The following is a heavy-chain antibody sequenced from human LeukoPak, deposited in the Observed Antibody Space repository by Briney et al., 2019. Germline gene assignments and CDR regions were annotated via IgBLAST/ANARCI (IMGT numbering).Heavy chain of an antibody. Sequence: SGTLSLTCAVSGGSISSSNWWSWIRQPPGKGLEWIGYIYYSGSTNYNPSLKSRVTISVDTSKNQFSLKLSSVTAADTAVYYCARAAAWSENYYWYFDPGGRGTRVTVS. V-gene: IGHV4-61*01. CDR1: GGSISSSNW. D-gene: IGHD1-7*01. CDR2: IYYSGST. J-gene: IGHJ2*01. CDR3: ARAAAWSENYYWYFDP.